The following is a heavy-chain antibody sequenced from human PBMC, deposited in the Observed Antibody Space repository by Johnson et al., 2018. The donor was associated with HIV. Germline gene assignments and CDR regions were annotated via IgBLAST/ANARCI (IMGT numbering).Heavy chain of an antibody. CDR1: GFTFGDYA. CDR2: IRSKAYGGTT. J-gene: IGHJ3*02. V-gene: IGHV3-49*04. CDR3: TRDSPTYYNFWSGYPADAFDI. Sequence: VQVVESGGGLVQPGRSLRLSCTASGFTFGDYAMSWVRQAPGKGLEWVGFIRSKAYGGTTEYAASVKGRFTISRDDSKSIAYLQMNSLKTEDTAVYYCTRDSPTYYNFWSGYPADAFDIWGQGTMVTVSS. D-gene: IGHD3-3*01.